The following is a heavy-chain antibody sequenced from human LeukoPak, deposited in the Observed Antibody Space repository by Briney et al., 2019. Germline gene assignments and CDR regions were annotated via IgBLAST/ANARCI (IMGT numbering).Heavy chain of an antibody. V-gene: IGHV4-39*07. D-gene: IGHD3-10*01. CDR3: ARRDYYGSGSYSFDY. Sequence: SETLSLTCTVSGGSISSSSYYWGWIRQPPGKGLEWIGSIYHSGSTNYNPSLKSRVTISVDKSKNQFSLKLSSVTAADTAVYYCARRDYYGSGSYSFDYWGQGTLVTVSS. CDR2: IYHSGST. J-gene: IGHJ4*02. CDR1: GGSISSSSYY.